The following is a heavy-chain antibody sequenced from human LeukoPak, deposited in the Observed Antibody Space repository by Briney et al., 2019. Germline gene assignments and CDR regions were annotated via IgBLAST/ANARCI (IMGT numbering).Heavy chain of an antibody. J-gene: IGHJ4*02. CDR2: IYYSGNT. CDR1: GASITNYY. Sequence: PSETLSLTCSVSGASITNYYWSWIRQAPGKGLEWIGYIYYSGNTNTYNPSLKSRATISLYTSRKYFSLELRSVTAADTAVYARGGSYGAYLDYWGQGALVIVSS. D-gene: IGHD1-26*01. V-gene: IGHV4-59*01. CDR3: GGSYGAYLDY.